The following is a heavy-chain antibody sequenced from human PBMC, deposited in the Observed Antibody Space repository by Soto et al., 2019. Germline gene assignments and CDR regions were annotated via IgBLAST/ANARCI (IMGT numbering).Heavy chain of an antibody. V-gene: IGHV2-5*02. D-gene: IGHD3-10*01. CDR2: IYWDDDK. J-gene: IGHJ4*02. CDR1: GFSLTSSGVG. Sequence: QITLKESGPTLVKPTQTLTLTCTFSGFSLTSSGVGVGWIRQSPGKVLEHLALIYWDDDKRYSPSLKSRLTITKDISETQVVLTMTNTDPMDTGTYYCTRSRGPLDYWGQGAQVTVSS. CDR3: TRSRGPLDY.